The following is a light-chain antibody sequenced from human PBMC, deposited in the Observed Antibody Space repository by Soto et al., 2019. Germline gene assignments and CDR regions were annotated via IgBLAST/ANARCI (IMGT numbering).Light chain of an antibody. V-gene: IGLV2-23*01. CDR3: CSYAGSNNWV. CDR2: EGS. J-gene: IGLJ3*02. Sequence: HSALTQPASVSGSPGQSSTISCTGTSSDVGSYNLVSWYQQHPGKAPTPMIYEGSKRPSVGSNRFSASQSGNTASLTISGLQAEDESDYYCCSYAGSNNWVFGGGTKVTVL. CDR1: SSDVGSYNL.